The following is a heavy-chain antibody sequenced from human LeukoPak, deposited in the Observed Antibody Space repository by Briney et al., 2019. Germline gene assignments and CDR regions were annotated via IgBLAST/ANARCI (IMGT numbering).Heavy chain of an antibody. D-gene: IGHD3-10*01. CDR3: ARHRYYVNFGEYIDY. V-gene: IGHV4-59*08. Sequence: PSETLSLTCSVSGDSLDDYYWSWIRQPPGKGLEWPGRIYYTGSTTYNPSLRSRVFMSVDTSKNQFFLRLNSVTAADTAVYYCARHRYYVNFGEYIDYWGQGTLVSVSS. J-gene: IGHJ4*03. CDR1: GDSLDDYY. CDR2: IYYTGST.